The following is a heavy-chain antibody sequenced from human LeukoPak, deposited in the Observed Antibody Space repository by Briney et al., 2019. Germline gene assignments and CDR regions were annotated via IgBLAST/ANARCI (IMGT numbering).Heavy chain of an antibody. CDR1: GFTFGDFY. V-gene: IGHV3-11*06. Sequence: GGSLRLSCAASGFTFGDFYMSWIRQAPGEGLEWVSYISSSSSYTNYADSVKGRFTISRDNAKNSLFLQMNSLRAEDTAVYYCARDRDGSGWHDYWGQGTLVTVSS. CDR3: ARDRDGSGWHDY. D-gene: IGHD6-19*01. CDR2: ISSSSSYT. J-gene: IGHJ4*02.